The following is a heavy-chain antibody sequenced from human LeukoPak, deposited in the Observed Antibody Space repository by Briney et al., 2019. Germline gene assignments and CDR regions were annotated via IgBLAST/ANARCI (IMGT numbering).Heavy chain of an antibody. Sequence: ASVKVSCKASGYTFTNYDINWVRQATGQGLEWMGWMNPNSGNTGFVQKFQGRVILTRDTSINTAYMELSSLRSDDTAVYYCVRGNRGSYYLYWGQGTLVTVSS. J-gene: IGHJ4*02. D-gene: IGHD1-26*01. CDR1: GYTFTNYD. V-gene: IGHV1-8*02. CDR3: VRGNRGSYYLY. CDR2: MNPNSGNT.